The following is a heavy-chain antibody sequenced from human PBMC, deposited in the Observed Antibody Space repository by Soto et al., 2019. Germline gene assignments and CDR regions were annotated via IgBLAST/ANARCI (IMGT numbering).Heavy chain of an antibody. CDR2: IIPIFGTA. J-gene: IGHJ6*02. CDR1: GGTFSSYA. CDR3: ARDLIGVAGTRTEGGGMDV. Sequence: GASVKVSCKASGGTFSSYAISWVRQAPGQGLEWMGGIIPIFGTANYAQKFQGRVTITADESTSTAYRELSSLRSEDTAVYYCARDLIGVAGTRTEGGGMDVWGQGTTVTVSS. V-gene: IGHV1-69*13. D-gene: IGHD6-19*01.